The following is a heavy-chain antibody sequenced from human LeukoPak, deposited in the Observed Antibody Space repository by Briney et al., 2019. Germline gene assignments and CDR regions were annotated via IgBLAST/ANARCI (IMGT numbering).Heavy chain of an antibody. CDR3: AISGYSYGFRDYYYYGMDV. D-gene: IGHD5-18*01. CDR2: ISGDGGST. J-gene: IGHJ6*02. V-gene: IGHV3-43*02. CDR1: GFTFDDYA. Sequence: TGGSLRLSCAASGFTFDDYAMHWVRQAPGKGLEWVSLISGDGGSTYYADSVKGRFTISRDNSENSLYLQMNSLRTEDTALYYCAISGYSYGFRDYYYYGMDVWGQGTTVTVSS.